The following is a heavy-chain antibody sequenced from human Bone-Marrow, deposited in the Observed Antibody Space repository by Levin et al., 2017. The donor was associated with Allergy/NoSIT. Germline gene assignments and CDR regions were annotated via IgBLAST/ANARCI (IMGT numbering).Heavy chain of an antibody. Sequence: SETLSLTCTVSGRSISSGGFYWGWIRQPPGKGLEWIGSLYYSGSTYYNPSLKSRVTISVDTSKNQFSLNLTSLTATDTAVYYCARQYGMWGRGILLHWFAPWGQGTLVTVSS. J-gene: IGHJ5*02. V-gene: IGHV4-39*01. CDR1: GRSISSGGFY. CDR2: LYYSGST. CDR3: ARQYGMWGRGILLHWFAP. D-gene: IGHD3-10*01.